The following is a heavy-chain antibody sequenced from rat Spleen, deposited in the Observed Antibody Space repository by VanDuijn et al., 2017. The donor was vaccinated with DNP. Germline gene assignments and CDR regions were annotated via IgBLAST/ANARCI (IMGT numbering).Heavy chain of an antibody. V-gene: IGHV4-2*01. CDR2: INKDSSIK. CDR1: GFNFNDYW. CDR3: LREAFGVDY. D-gene: IGHD4-3*01. Sequence: EVKLVESGGGLVQPGRSLKLSCAASGFNFNDYWMGWVRQAPGKGLEWIGEINKDSSIKKYTPSLKDKIMISRDNAQNTLYLKMSKLRSEDTDSDYCLREAFGVDYWGQGVMVTVSS. J-gene: IGHJ2*01.